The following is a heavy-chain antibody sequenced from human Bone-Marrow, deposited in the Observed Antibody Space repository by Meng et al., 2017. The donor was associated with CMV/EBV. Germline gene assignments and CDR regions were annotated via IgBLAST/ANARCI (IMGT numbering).Heavy chain of an antibody. Sequence: GEYLKISCAASGFTVSSNYMSWVRQAPGKGLEWVSVIYSGSSTYYADSVKGRFTISRDNSKNTLYLQKNSLRAEDTAVYYCARDPLAYDCWSGDYYYYGMDVWGQGTTVTVSS. CDR2: IYSGSST. V-gene: IGHV3-53*01. CDR1: GFTVSSNY. D-gene: IGHD3-3*01. J-gene: IGHJ6*02. CDR3: ARDPLAYDCWSGDYYYYGMDV.